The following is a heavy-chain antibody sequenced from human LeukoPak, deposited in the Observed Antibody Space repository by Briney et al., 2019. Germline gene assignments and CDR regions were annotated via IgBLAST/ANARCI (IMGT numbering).Heavy chain of an antibody. Sequence: SETLSLTCTVSGYSLSSGYYWGWIRQPPGKGLEWIGSLYHSGNSYYNPSLKSRATISVDTSKNHFSLKLRSVTAADAAVYYCARAETYSSDWYDPFFDYWGQGTLVTVSS. CDR2: LYHSGNS. CDR1: GYSLSSGYY. V-gene: IGHV4-38-2*02. J-gene: IGHJ4*02. D-gene: IGHD6-19*01. CDR3: ARAETYSSDWYDPFFDY.